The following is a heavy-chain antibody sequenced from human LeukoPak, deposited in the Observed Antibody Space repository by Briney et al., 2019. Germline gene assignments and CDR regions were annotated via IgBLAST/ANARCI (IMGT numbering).Heavy chain of an antibody. CDR1: GFTFSSYA. J-gene: IGHJ4*02. CDR2: ISAYNGNT. D-gene: IGHD1-26*01. V-gene: IGHV1-18*01. CDR3: ARGSVVGATVWDY. Sequence: GGSLRLSCAASGFTFSSYAMSWVRQAPGQGLEWMGWISAYNGNTNYAQKLQGRVTMTTDTSTSTAYMELRSLRSDDTTVYYCARGSVVGATVWDYWGQGTLVTVSS.